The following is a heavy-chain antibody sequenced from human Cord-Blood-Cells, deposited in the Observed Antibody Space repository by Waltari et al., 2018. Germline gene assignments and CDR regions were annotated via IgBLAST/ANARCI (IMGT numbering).Heavy chain of an antibody. Sequence: QVQLVQSGAVVKKPGSSATVSCKASAGTFTGYALNWVRTAPGQGLEWMGGIIPIFGKANDAQKFQGRVTITADESTSTAYMELSSLRSEDTAVYYCARVIMVRGVIITYYFDYWGQGTLVTVSS. CDR2: IIPIFGKA. CDR3: ARVIMVRGVIITYYFDY. D-gene: IGHD3-10*01. V-gene: IGHV1-69*01. CDR1: AGTFTGYA. J-gene: IGHJ4*02.